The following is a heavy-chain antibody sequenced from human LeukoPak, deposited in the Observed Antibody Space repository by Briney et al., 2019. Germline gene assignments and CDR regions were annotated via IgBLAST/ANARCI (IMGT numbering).Heavy chain of an antibody. D-gene: IGHD3-10*01. Sequence: PGGSLRLSCAVSGFTVSTNYMSWVRQAPGKGLEWGSVIYSGGSTYYADSVKGRFTISRDNSKNTLYLQMNSLRAEDTAVYYCARILWFGESTPFDYWGQGTLVTVPS. J-gene: IGHJ4*02. CDR1: GFTVSTNY. V-gene: IGHV3-66*01. CDR3: ARILWFGESTPFDY. CDR2: IYSGGST.